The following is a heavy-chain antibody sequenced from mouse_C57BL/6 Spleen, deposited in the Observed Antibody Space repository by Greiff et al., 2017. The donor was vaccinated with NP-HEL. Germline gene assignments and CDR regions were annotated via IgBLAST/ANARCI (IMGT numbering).Heavy chain of an antibody. V-gene: IGHV3-6*01. CDR2: ISYDGSN. CDR3: ARLAPILRYSMDY. CDR1: GYSITSGYY. Sequence: EVKLQESGPGLVKPSQSLSLTCSVTGYSITSGYYWNWIRQFPGNKLEWMGYISYDGSNNYNPSLKNRISITRDTSKNQFFLKLNSVTTEDTATYYCARLAPILRYSMDYWGQGTSVTVSS. J-gene: IGHJ4*01. D-gene: IGHD1-1*01.